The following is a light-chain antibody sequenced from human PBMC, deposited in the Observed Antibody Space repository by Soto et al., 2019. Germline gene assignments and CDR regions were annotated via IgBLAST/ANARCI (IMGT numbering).Light chain of an antibody. CDR3: SSYAGSSRLV. Sequence: QSVLTQPPSASGSPGQSVTISCTGTSSDVGGYNYVSWYRQHSGKAPKLMIYEVSKRPSGVPDRFSGSKSGNTASLTVSGLQAEYEADYYCSSYAGSSRLVFGGGTEVTVL. J-gene: IGLJ2*01. CDR2: EVS. CDR1: SSDVGGYNY. V-gene: IGLV2-8*01.